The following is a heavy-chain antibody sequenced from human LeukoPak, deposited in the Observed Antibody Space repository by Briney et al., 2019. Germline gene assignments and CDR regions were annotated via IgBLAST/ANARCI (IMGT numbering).Heavy chain of an antibody. Sequence: PGGSLRLSCAASGFSFGSHPMNWVRQAPGKGLEWVSGITGSGDYTYYIDSVQGRFTISRDNSKNMLFLQMNSLRAEDTAVYYCARGVMAARLYYFDYWGRGNLVTVSS. D-gene: IGHD2-21*01. CDR2: ITGSGDYT. J-gene: IGHJ4*02. CDR3: ARGVMAARLYYFDY. V-gene: IGHV3-23*01. CDR1: GFSFGSHP.